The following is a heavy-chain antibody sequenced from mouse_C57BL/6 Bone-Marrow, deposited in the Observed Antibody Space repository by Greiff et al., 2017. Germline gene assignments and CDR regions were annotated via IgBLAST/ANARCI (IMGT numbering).Heavy chain of an antibody. D-gene: IGHD2-3*01. V-gene: IGHV1-61*01. CDR3: ARLDDGNYGDY. Sequence: QVQLQQPGAELVRPGSSVKLSCKASGYTFTSYCMDWVKQRPGQGLEWIGNIYPSDSESHYNQKFKDKATLTVDKSSSTAYMQLSSLTSEDSAVYYCARLDDGNYGDYWGQGTTLTVSS. J-gene: IGHJ2*01. CDR1: GYTFTSYC. CDR2: IYPSDSES.